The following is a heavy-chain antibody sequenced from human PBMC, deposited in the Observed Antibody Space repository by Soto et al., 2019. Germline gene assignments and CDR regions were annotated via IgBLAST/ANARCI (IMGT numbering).Heavy chain of an antibody. J-gene: IGHJ4*02. CDR1: GGSISSGGYY. D-gene: IGHD4-17*01. Sequence: KTSETLSLTCTVSGGSISSGGYYWSWIRQHPGKGLEWIGYIYYSGSTYYNPSLKSRVTISVDTSKNQFSLKLSSVTAADTAVYYCARTAYGDYAWYFDYWGQGTLVTVSS. CDR2: IYYSGST. V-gene: IGHV4-31*03. CDR3: ARTAYGDYAWYFDY.